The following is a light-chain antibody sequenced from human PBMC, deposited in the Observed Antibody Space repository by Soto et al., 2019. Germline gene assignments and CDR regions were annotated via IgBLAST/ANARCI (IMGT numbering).Light chain of an antibody. J-gene: IGKJ4*01. CDR2: AAS. Sequence: SVSRYLSWYHQKPGRAPKLLISAASTLQSGVPARFSGSGSGTDFTLSITSLQPEDFATYYCQQLNTYPVTIGGGNKVDIX. CDR1: SVSRY. V-gene: IGKV1-9*01. CDR3: QQLNTYPVT.